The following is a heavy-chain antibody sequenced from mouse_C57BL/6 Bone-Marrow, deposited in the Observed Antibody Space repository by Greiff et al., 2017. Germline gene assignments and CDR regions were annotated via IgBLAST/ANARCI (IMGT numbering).Heavy chain of an antibody. Sequence: QVQLQQSGPELVKPGASVKLSCKASGYAFSSSWMNWVKQRPGQGLEWIGRIYPGDGDTNYNGKFKGKATLTADKSSSTAYMQLSSLTSEDSAVYFCAIFTLASYAMDYWGQGTSVTVSS. V-gene: IGHV1-82*01. CDR1: GYAFSSSW. D-gene: IGHD1-1*01. J-gene: IGHJ4*01. CDR2: IYPGDGDT. CDR3: AIFTLASYAMDY.